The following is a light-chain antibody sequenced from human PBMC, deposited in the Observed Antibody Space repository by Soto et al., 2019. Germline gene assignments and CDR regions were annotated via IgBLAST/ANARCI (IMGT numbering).Light chain of an antibody. J-gene: IGLJ2*01. Sequence: QSALTQPASVSGSPGQSITISCTGTSSDVGGYNYVSWYQQHPGKAPKLMIYEVSNRPSGASNRFSGSKSGNTASLTLSGLGVQDEDDYYCCSYTSSSSVGGVFGGGTKLTVL. CDR3: CSYTSSSSVGGV. CDR1: SSDVGGYNY. CDR2: EVS. V-gene: IGLV2-14*01.